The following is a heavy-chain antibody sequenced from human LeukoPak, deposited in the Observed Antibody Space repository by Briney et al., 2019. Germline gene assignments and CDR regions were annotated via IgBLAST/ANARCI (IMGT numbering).Heavy chain of an antibody. CDR3: ARRRAESSGPSFYYFYMDV. V-gene: IGHV4-59*01. CDR1: GGSISGYY. J-gene: IGHJ6*03. CDR2: VYHNGRT. D-gene: IGHD2-8*02. Sequence: SETLSLTCSVSGGSISGYYWSWIRQLPGERLEWIGFVYHNGRTTYNPSLESRVTISVDTSRNQVSLNLRFVTAADTALYFCARRRAESSGPSFYYFYMDVWGKGTTVSVSS.